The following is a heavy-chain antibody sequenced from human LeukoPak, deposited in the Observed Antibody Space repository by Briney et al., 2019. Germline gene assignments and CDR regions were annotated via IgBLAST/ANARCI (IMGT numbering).Heavy chain of an antibody. CDR2: IIPIFGTA. CDR3: ARDLAVAVAGYYFDY. J-gene: IGHJ4*02. V-gene: IGHV1-69*13. D-gene: IGHD6-19*01. CDR1: GGTFSSYA. Sequence: ASVKVSCKASGGTFSSYAISWVRQAPGQGLEWMGGIIPIFGTANYAQKFQGRVTITADESTSTAYMELSSLRSEDTAVYCCARDLAVAVAGYYFDYWGQGTLVTVSS.